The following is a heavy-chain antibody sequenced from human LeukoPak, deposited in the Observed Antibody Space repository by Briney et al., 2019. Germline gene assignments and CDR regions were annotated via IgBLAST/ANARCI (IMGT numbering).Heavy chain of an antibody. CDR2: ISYDGSNK. CDR3: ARDMWGTFDY. J-gene: IGHJ4*02. Sequence: GRSLRLSCAASGFTFSSYAMHWVRQAPGKGLEWVAVISYDGSNKYYADSVKGRFTISRDNSKNTLYLQMNSLRAEDTAVYYCARDMWGTFDYWGQGALVTVSS. CDR1: GFTFSSYA. D-gene: IGHD7-27*01. V-gene: IGHV3-30*04.